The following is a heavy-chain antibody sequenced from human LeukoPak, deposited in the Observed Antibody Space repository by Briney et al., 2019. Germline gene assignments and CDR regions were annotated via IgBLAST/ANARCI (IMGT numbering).Heavy chain of an antibody. CDR3: AREGGSGSYGNHFDY. Sequence: SETLSLTCTVSGGSISSYYWSWIRQPPGKGLERIGYIYYSGSTNYNPSLKSRVTISVDTSKNQFSLKLSSVTAADTAVYYCAREGGSGSYGNHFDYWGQGTLVTVSS. CDR2: IYYSGST. D-gene: IGHD1-26*01. V-gene: IGHV4-59*01. J-gene: IGHJ4*02. CDR1: GGSISSYY.